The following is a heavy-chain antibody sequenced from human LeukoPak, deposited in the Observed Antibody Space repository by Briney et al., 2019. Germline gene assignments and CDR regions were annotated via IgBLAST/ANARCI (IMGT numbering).Heavy chain of an antibody. V-gene: IGHV3-7*03. CDR2: IRQDGDTK. J-gene: IGHJ4*02. CDR1: GFPFNAYW. D-gene: IGHD6-13*01. CDR3: ARSLPYGTTWYGRSDF. Sequence: GGSLRLSCAASGFPFNAYWMTWVRQAPGKGLEWVANIRQDGDTKYYVDSVKGRFTISRDNAMNSPYLQMNSLRAEDTAIYYCARSLPYGTTWYGRSDFWGQGTLVAVSS.